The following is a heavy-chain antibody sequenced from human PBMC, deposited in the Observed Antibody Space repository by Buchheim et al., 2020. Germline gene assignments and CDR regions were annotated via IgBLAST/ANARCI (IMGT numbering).Heavy chain of an antibody. CDR1: GYTFTDYH. J-gene: IGHJ4*02. CDR2: SKVNSGDT. Sequence: QVQLVQSGAEVKKPGASVRVSCKASGYTFTDYHIHWIRQAPGQGLEWMGWSKVNSGDTNFADKVQGRATVTRDTSDTTGDLELNRLTSGDTAIYYCARSGLEFWIDYWGQGAL. CDR3: ARSGLEFWIDY. V-gene: IGHV1-2*02. D-gene: IGHD3-3*01.